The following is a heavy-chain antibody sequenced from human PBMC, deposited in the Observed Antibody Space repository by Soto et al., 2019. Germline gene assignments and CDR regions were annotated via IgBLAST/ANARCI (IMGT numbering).Heavy chain of an antibody. J-gene: IGHJ6*02. Sequence: GSLRLSCAASGFTFSSYSMNWVRQAPGKGLEWVSSISSSSSYIYYADSVKGRFTISRDNAKNSLYLQMNSLRAEDTAVYYCARGMVAAYYYYYGMDVWGQGTTVTVSS. CDR3: ARGMVAAYYYYYGMDV. CDR2: ISSSSSYI. CDR1: GFTFSSYS. V-gene: IGHV3-21*01. D-gene: IGHD2-15*01.